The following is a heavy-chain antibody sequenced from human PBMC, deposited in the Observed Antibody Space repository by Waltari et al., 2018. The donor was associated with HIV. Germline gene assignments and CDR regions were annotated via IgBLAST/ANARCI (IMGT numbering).Heavy chain of an antibody. Sequence: EVQLVESGGGLVQPGGSLRLSCAASGFTFSNYWMHWVRQAPGKGLVWVSRINSDGSRTNYADSVKGRFTISRDNAKNTLYLQVNSLRAEDTAVYYCARVADPTVTTYDFWGQGTLVTVSS. J-gene: IGHJ4*02. D-gene: IGHD4-17*01. V-gene: IGHV3-74*01. CDR2: INSDGSRT. CDR3: ARVADPTVTTYDF. CDR1: GFTFSNYW.